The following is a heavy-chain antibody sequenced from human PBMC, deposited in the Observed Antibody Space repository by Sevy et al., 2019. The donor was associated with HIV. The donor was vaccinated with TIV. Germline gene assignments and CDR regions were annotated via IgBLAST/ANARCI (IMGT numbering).Heavy chain of an antibody. CDR3: ATPKYVGYDYESLDI. Sequence: ASVKVSCKVSGYTLTKLSMHWVRQAPGKGLEWMGGFDPEDGETNYAQKFQGRVTMTEDTSTDTAYMELSSLRSEDTAVYYCATPKYVGYDYESLDIWGQGTMVTVSS. D-gene: IGHD5-12*01. CDR2: FDPEDGET. V-gene: IGHV1-24*01. J-gene: IGHJ3*02. CDR1: GYTLTKLS.